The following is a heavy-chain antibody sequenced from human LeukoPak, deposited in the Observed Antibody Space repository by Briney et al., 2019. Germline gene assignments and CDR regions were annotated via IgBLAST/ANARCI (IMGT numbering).Heavy chain of an antibody. CDR3: GTRVVRGAKGGPPPNYYYYGMDV. J-gene: IGHJ6*02. D-gene: IGHD3-10*01. CDR1: GGSFSGYY. CDR2: INHSGST. V-gene: IGHV4-34*01. Sequence: SETLSLTCAVYGGSFSGYYWSWIRQPPGKGLEWIGEINHSGSTNYNPSLKSRVTISVDTSKNQFSLKLSSVTAADTAVYYCGTRVVRGAKGGPPPNYYYYGMDVWGRGTTVTVSS.